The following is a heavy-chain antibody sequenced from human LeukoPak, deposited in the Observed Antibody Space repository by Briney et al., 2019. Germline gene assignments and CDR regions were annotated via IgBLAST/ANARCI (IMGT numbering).Heavy chain of an antibody. CDR1: GGSFSGYY. D-gene: IGHD2-2*01. Sequence: SETLSLTCAVYGGSFSGYYWSWIRQPPGKGLEWIGEINHSGSTNYNPSLKSRVTISVDTSKNQFSLKLSSVTAADTAVYYCAKTVVVPAAIRGPRNPEWFDPWGQGTLVTVSS. J-gene: IGHJ5*02. CDR2: INHSGST. V-gene: IGHV4-34*01. CDR3: AKTVVVPAAIRGPRNPEWFDP.